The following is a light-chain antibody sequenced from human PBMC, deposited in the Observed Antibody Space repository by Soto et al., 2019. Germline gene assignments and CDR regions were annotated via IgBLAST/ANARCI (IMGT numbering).Light chain of an antibody. J-gene: IGKJ2*01. Sequence: EIVLTQSPGTLSLSPRERATLSCRASQRVSSRNLAWYQQKPGQAPRLLIYDASSRATGIPDRFSGSGSVTEFTLTINRLEPEDFAVYVCQQYSDLPYTFGQGTKLEVK. CDR3: QQYSDLPYT. CDR1: QRVSSRN. V-gene: IGKV3-20*01. CDR2: DAS.